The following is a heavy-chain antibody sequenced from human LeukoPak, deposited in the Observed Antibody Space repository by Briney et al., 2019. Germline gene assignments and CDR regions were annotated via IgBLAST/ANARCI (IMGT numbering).Heavy chain of an antibody. CDR1: GYTFTSYD. CDR2: MNPNSGNT. J-gene: IGHJ6*03. D-gene: IGHD6-13*01. Sequence: ASVKVSCKASGYTFTSYDIIWVRQATGQGLEWMGWMNPNSGNTGYAQRFQGRVTMTRNTSTGTAYMELRSLRSEDTAVYYCASRAGYSSSWQTYYYYYYMNVWGKGTTVTVSS. V-gene: IGHV1-8*01. CDR3: ASRAGYSSSWQTYYYYYYMNV.